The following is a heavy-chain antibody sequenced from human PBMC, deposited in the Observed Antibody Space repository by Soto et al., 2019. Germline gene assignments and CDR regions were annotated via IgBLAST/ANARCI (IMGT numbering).Heavy chain of an antibody. CDR3: AVSRDCSGGYCFTNSLNYFDY. Sequence: QVPLVQSGAEVKKPGASVKVSCKASGYTFTGHYIHWVRQAPGQGPEWMGWINPDSGGTNYAQRFQGRATMTRDTSISTAYMELSSLRSDDTAVYYCAVSRDCSGGYCFTNSLNYFDYWGQGTLVTVSS. CDR1: GYTFTGHY. CDR2: INPDSGGT. V-gene: IGHV1-2*02. J-gene: IGHJ4*02. D-gene: IGHD2-15*01.